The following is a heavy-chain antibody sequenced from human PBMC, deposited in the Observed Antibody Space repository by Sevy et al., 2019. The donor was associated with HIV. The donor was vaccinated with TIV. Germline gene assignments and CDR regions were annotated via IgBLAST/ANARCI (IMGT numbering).Heavy chain of an antibody. V-gene: IGHV3-23*01. Sequence: GGSLRLSCAASGFTFNTYAMTWVRQAPGKGLEWVSSISGSGGNTYYALSLKGRFTISRYNSKNTLYLRMNRLRAEDTAVYYCAKDDLYGDYRIDYWGQGTLVTVSS. CDR2: ISGSGGNT. CDR1: GFTFNTYA. J-gene: IGHJ4*02. CDR3: AKDDLYGDYRIDY. D-gene: IGHD4-17*01.